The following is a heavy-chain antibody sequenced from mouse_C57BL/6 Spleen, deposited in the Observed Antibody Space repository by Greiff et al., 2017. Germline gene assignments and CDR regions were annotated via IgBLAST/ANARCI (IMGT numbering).Heavy chain of an antibody. V-gene: IGHV1-15*01. CDR2: IDPETGGT. CDR3: TRYYGHFFDY. J-gene: IGHJ2*01. CDR1: GYTFTDYE. Sequence: VKLMESGAELVRPGASVTLSCKASGYTFTDYEMHWVKQTPVHGLEWIGAIDPETGGTAYNQKFKGKAILTADKSSSTAYMERRSLTSEDSAVYYCTRYYGHFFDYWGQGTTLTVSS. D-gene: IGHD1-1*01.